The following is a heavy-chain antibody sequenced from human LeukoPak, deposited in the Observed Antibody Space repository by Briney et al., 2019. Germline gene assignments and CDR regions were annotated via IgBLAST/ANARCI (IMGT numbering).Heavy chain of an antibody. J-gene: IGHJ4*02. V-gene: IGHV4-39*07. D-gene: IGHD3-10*01. CDR1: SGSISSGSYY. CDR3: ATNLASVGYFDY. CDR2: INHSGST. Sequence: SETLSLTCTVSSGSISSGSYYWSWIRQPPRKGLEWIGEINHSGSTNYNPSLKSRVTISVDTSKNQFSLKLSSVTALDTAVYYCATNLASVGYFDYWGQGTLVTVSS.